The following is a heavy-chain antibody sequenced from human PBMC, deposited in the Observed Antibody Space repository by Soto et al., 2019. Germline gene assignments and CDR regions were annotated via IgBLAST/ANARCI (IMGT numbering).Heavy chain of an antibody. Sequence: RLSCAASGFTFSSYGMHWVRQAPGKGLEWVAVISYDGSNKYYADSVKGRFTISRDNSKNTLYLQMNSLRAEDTAVYYCARDAPRPFRSGYSISPYYYYGMDVWGQGTTVTVSS. CDR3: ARDAPRPFRSGYSISPYYYYGMDV. CDR1: GFTFSSYG. V-gene: IGHV3-30*03. D-gene: IGHD3-3*01. J-gene: IGHJ6*02. CDR2: ISYDGSNK.